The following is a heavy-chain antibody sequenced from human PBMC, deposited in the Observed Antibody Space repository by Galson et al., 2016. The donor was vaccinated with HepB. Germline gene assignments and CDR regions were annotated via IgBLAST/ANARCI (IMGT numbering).Heavy chain of an antibody. CDR2: ISGDGSGT. D-gene: IGHD1-20*01. J-gene: IGHJ6*02. CDR1: GCTFSTYA. V-gene: IGHV3-23*01. CDR3: AKDEALTLPWSEHYYGMDV. Sequence: SLRLSCAASGCTFSTYAMSGVRQAPGKGLEWVSAISGDGSGTYYGASVKARFTISRDNSKNTLYLQMDSRRCEDTALYYCAKDEALTLPWSEHYYGMDVWGQGTTVTVSS.